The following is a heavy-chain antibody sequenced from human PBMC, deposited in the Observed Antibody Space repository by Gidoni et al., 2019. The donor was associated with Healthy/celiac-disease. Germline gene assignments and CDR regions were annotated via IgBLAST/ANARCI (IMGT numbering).Heavy chain of an antibody. J-gene: IGHJ4*02. CDR1: GFPFDDYA. D-gene: IGHD2-8*01. Sequence: EVQLVESGGGVVQPGGSLSLSCAASGFPFDDYAMHWVRQAPGKGLEWVSLISGDGGSTYYADSVKGRFTISRDNSKNSLYLQMNSLRTEDTALYYCAKSVYAIFHGYDYWGQGTLVTVSS. CDR2: ISGDGGST. V-gene: IGHV3-43*02. CDR3: AKSVYAIFHGYDY.